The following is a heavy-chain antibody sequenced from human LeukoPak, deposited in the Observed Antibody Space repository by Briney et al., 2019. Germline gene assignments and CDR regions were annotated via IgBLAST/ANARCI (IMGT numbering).Heavy chain of an antibody. CDR2: ISSSGSTI. CDR1: GFTFSDYY. V-gene: IGHV3-11*01. J-gene: IGHJ6*03. CDR3: AKSSGSVRHFYYYYMDV. D-gene: IGHD1-26*01. Sequence: SGGSLRLSCAASGFTFSDYYMSWIRQAPGKGLEWVSYISSSGSTIYYADSVKGRFTISRDNAKNSLYLQMNSLRTEDTALYYCAKSSGSVRHFYYYYMDVWGKGTTVTVSS.